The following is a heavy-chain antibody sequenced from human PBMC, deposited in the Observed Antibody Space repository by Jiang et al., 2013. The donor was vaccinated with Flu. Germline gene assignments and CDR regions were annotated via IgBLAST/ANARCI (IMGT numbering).Heavy chain of an antibody. CDR2: IRSKTYGGTT. D-gene: IGHD1-1*01. CDR3: TRGGEWEGRTGNYYGMEF. J-gene: IGHJ6*02. Sequence: RLSCRSSGFTFGDYAMSWVRQAPGKGLEWVGFIRSKTYGGTTDYAASVKGRFSVSRDDSKSIAYLQMNSLKTDDTAVYFCTRGGEWEGRTGNYYGMEFWGQGTTVIVSS. CDR1: GFTFGDYA. V-gene: IGHV3-49*04.